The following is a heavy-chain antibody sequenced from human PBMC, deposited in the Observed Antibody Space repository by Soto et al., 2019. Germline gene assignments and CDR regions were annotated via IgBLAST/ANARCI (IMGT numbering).Heavy chain of an antibody. CDR2: ISSTTNYI. CDR1: GFTFETTA. J-gene: IGHJ4*02. CDR3: ARESEDLTSNFDY. V-gene: IGHV3-21*06. Sequence: GGSLRLSCEASGFTFETTALNWVRQAPGKGLEWVSSISSTTNYIYYGDSMKGRFTISRDNAKNSLYLEMNSLRAEDTAVYYCARESEDLTSNFDYWGQGTLVTVSS.